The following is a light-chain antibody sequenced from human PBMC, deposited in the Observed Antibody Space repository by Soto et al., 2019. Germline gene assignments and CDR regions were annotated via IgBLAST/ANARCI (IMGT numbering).Light chain of an antibody. V-gene: IGLV2-23*01. Sequence: QSALTQPASVSGSPGQSSTISCTGTSSDVGTYNLVSWYQHHPGKAPKLMIYEGTKRPSGVSNRFSGSKSGNMASLTISGLQTEDEADYYCCSYAGSSTLVFGGGTKLTVL. CDR2: EGT. J-gene: IGLJ2*01. CDR3: CSYAGSSTLV. CDR1: SSDVGTYNL.